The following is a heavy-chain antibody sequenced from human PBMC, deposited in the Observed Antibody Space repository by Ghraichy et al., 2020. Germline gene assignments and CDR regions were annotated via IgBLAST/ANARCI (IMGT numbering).Heavy chain of an antibody. D-gene: IGHD3-16*01. CDR2: IYYSGST. Sequence: SETLSLTCTVSGGSISSSSYYWGWIRQPPGKGLEWIGSIYYSGSTYYNPSLKSRVTISVDTSKNQFSLKLSSVTAADTTVYHCARDPRGMGDAFDIWGQGTMVTVSS. J-gene: IGHJ3*02. CDR1: GGSISSSSYY. CDR3: ARDPRGMGDAFDI. V-gene: IGHV4-39*07.